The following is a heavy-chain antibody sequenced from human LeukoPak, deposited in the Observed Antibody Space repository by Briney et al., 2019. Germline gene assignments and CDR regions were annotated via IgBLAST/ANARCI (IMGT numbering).Heavy chain of an antibody. CDR3: ARGDYDFWSGYSYYYYYYMDV. CDR2: IIPIFGTA. D-gene: IGHD3-3*01. Sequence: VASVKVSCKASGGTFSSYAISWVRQAPGQGLEWMGGIIPIFGTANYAQKFQGRVTITTDESTSTAYMELSSLRSEDTAVYYCARGDYDFWSGYSYYYYYYMDVWGKGTTVTVSS. V-gene: IGHV1-69*05. J-gene: IGHJ6*03. CDR1: GGTFSSYA.